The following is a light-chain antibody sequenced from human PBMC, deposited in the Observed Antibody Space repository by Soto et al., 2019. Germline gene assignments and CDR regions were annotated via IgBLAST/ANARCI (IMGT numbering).Light chain of an antibody. V-gene: IGKV1-5*03. Sequence: DIQMTQSPSTLSGSVGYRFTITCRASQTISSWLAWYQQKPGKAPKLLIYKASTLKSGVPSRFSGSGSGTEFTLTISSLQPDDFATYYCQHYNSYSEPFGQGTTVDIK. CDR2: KAS. J-gene: IGKJ1*01. CDR1: QTISSW. CDR3: QHYNSYSEP.